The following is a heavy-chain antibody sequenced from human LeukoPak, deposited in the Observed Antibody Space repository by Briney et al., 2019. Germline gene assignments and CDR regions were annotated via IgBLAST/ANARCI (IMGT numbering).Heavy chain of an antibody. CDR1: GFTFSSSA. J-gene: IGHJ1*01. CDR2: VSDSGDST. Sequence: GGSLRLSCAASGFTFSSSAMSWVRQAPGKGLEWVSTVSDSGDSTYYADSVKGRFTISRDNSKNTLYLQMNSLRAEDTAVYYCAKSLWGGGGATQHWGQGTLVTVSS. CDR3: AKSLWGGGGATQH. V-gene: IGHV3-23*01. D-gene: IGHD1-26*01.